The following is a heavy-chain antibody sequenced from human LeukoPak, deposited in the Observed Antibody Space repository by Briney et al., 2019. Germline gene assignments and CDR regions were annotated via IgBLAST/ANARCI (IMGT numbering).Heavy chain of an antibody. CDR2: ISSSTYYI. J-gene: IGHJ3*02. D-gene: IGHD3-3*01. CDR3: ASEPPLWRSGTPLEAFDI. V-gene: IGHV3-21*01. Sequence: GGSLRLSCAASGFTFTSYSMNWVRQAPGKGLEWVSSISSSTYYIYYGDSVKGRFTVSRDNAKKSVFLQMNSLRADDTAVYYCASEPPLWRSGTPLEAFDIWGQGTMVIVSS. CDR1: GFTFTSYS.